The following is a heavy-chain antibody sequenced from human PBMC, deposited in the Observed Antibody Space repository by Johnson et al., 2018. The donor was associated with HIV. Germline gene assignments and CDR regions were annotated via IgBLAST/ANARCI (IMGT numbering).Heavy chain of an antibody. Sequence: QVQLVESGGGVVQPGRSLRLSCAASGFTFSSYAMHWVRQAPGKGLEWVSIIYSGGDTYYADSVKGRFTISRNDPKNTLYLQMNSLRADDTAVYYCAREDVFGPYDAFDIWGQGTMVTVSS. CDR3: AREDVFGPYDAFDI. J-gene: IGHJ3*02. CDR1: GFTFSSYA. CDR2: IYSGGDT. D-gene: IGHD3-3*01. V-gene: IGHV3-NL1*01.